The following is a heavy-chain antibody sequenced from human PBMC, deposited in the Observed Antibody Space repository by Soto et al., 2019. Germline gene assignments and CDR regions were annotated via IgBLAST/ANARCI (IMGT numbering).Heavy chain of an antibody. J-gene: IGHJ3*02. V-gene: IGHV5-51*01. Sequence: GESLKISCKGSGYSFTSYWIGWVRQMPGKGLEWMGIIYPGDSDTRYSSSFQGQVTISADKSISTAYLQWSSLKASDTAMYYCARPSIAAAGRAAFDIWGQGTMVTVSS. CDR1: GYSFTSYW. CDR2: IYPGDSDT. CDR3: ARPSIAAAGRAAFDI. D-gene: IGHD6-13*01.